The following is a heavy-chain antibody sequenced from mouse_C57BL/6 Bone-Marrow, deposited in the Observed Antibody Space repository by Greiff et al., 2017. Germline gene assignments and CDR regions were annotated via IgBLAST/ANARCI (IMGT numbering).Heavy chain of an antibody. V-gene: IGHV1-9*01. CDR3: ARFNTP. CDR1: GYTFPSYW. J-gene: IGHJ4*01. D-gene: IGHD5-1-1*01. CDR2: IFPGSGCT. Sequence: QVQLQQPGAELVKPGASVKLSCKASGYTFPSYWIEWVKQRPGHGLEWIGEIFPGSGCTNYNEKFKDKATFTADTSSNTAYMQLSSLTTEDSAIYYCARFNTPGGQGPSATVSS.